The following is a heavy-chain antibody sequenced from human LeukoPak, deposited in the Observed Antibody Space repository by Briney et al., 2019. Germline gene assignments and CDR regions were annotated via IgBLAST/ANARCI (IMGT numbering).Heavy chain of an antibody. Sequence: GGSLRLSCAASGFTFSSYAMHWVRQAPGKGLEWVAVISYDGSNKYYADSVKGRFTISRDNSKNTLYLQMNSLRAEDTAVCYCARVGEVVRGVGIDYWGQGTLVTVSS. V-gene: IGHV3-30*04. CDR2: ISYDGSNK. CDR3: ARVGEVVRGVGIDY. D-gene: IGHD3-10*01. J-gene: IGHJ4*02. CDR1: GFTFSSYA.